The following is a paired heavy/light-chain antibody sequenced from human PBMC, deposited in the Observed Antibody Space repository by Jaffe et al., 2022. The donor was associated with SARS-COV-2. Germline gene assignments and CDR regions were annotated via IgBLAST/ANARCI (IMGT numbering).Light chain of an antibody. J-gene: IGKJ5*01. V-gene: IGKV3-20*01. Sequence: EIVLTQSPGTLSLSPGERATLSCRASQSVGSSYLAWYQQKPGQAPRLLIYGTSNRATGIPDRFSGSGSGTDFTLTISRLEPEDFAVYSCQQFGSSLITFGQGTRLEIK. CDR2: GTS. CDR1: QSVGSSY. CDR3: QQFGSSLIT.
Heavy chain of an antibody. CDR2: ISGTGGRT. CDR3: ARYTTAQSTSSPPYGMDV. J-gene: IGHJ6*02. Sequence: EVQLLESGGGLVQPGGSLRLSCAASGSTFSAYAMSWVRQSPGKGLEWVSAISGTGGRTFYADSVKGRFSISRDNSKNTLYLQMNSLRAEDTAVYYCARYTTAQSTSSPPYGMDVWGQGTTVTVSS. CDR1: GSTFSAYA. V-gene: IGHV3-23*01. D-gene: IGHD5-18*01.